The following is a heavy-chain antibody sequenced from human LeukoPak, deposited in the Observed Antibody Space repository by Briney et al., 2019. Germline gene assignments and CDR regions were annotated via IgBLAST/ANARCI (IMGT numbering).Heavy chain of an antibody. CDR2: IDHSGRT. Sequence: SETLSLTCAVYGGSFSGYYWGWIRQPPGKGLEWIGEIDHSGRTNSNASLKSRVTLSVDMSKNQFSLRLSSVTAADTAVYYCARKSIVTAGRKLYDFWDQGTLVTVSP. CDR3: ARKSIVTAGRKLYDF. CDR1: GGSFSGYY. J-gene: IGHJ4*02. D-gene: IGHD6-13*01. V-gene: IGHV4-34*01.